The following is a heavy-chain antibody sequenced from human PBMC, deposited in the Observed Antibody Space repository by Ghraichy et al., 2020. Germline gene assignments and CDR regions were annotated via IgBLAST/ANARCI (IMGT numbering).Heavy chain of an antibody. CDR1: GFTFSSYW. D-gene: IGHD3-22*01. Sequence: GSLRLSCAVSGFTFSSYWMHWVRQAPGKGLVWVSRINSDESSTSYADSVKGRFTISRDNAKNTLYLQMNSLRAEDTAVYYCARGSAPKSSSSYYHFDYWGQGTLVTVSS. CDR3: ARGSAPKSSSSYYHFDY. V-gene: IGHV3-74*01. CDR2: INSDESST. J-gene: IGHJ4*02.